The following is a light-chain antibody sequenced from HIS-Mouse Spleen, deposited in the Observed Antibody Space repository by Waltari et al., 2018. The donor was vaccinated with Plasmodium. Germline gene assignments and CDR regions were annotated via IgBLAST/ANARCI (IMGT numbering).Light chain of an antibody. CDR1: QSVSSN. V-gene: IGKV3-15*01. J-gene: IGKJ2*03. Sequence: EIVMTQSPATLSVSPGERATLSCRASQSVSSNLAWYQQKPGQAPRLLIYGASTRATGIPARFSGSGSGTEFTLTISSLQSEDFAVYYCQQDNNWPPRFGQGTKLEIK. CDR3: QQDNNWPPR. CDR2: GAS.